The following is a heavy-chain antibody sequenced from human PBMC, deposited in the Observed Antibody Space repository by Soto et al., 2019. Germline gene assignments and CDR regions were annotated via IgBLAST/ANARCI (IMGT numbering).Heavy chain of an antibody. CDR1: GFTFSSYG. J-gene: IGHJ6*02. V-gene: IGHV3-30*18. CDR2: ISYDGSNK. CDR3: AKDRLRGGFLTTATTNGMDV. D-gene: IGHD1-26*01. Sequence: GGSLRLSCAASGFTFSSYGMHWVRQAPGRGLEWVALISYDGSNKYYVDSVKGRFTISRDNSKNTLFLQMNSLRAGDTAVYYCAKDRLRGGFLTTATTNGMDVWGQGTTVTVS.